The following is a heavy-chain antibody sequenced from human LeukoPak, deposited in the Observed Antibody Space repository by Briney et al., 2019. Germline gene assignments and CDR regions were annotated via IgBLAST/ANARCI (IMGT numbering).Heavy chain of an antibody. Sequence: ASVKVSCKASGYTFTSYDINWVRQATGQGLEWMGWMNPNSGNTGYAQKFQDRVTMTRNTSISTAYMELSSLRSEDTAVYYCARGLRRSSGPAAICCYYYGMDVWGRGTTVTVSS. J-gene: IGHJ6*02. CDR2: MNPNSGNT. D-gene: IGHD2-2*01. CDR3: ARGLRRSSGPAAICCYYYGMDV. V-gene: IGHV1-8*01. CDR1: GYTFTSYD.